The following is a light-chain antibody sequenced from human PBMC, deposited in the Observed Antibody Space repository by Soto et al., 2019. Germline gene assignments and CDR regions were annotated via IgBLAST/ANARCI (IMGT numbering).Light chain of an antibody. CDR1: QSISSW. J-gene: IGKJ4*01. CDR3: QQYNTYSLLT. CDR2: DAS. V-gene: IGKV1-5*01. Sequence: DIQMTQSPSTLSASVGDRVTITCRASQSISSWLAWYQQKPGKAPKLLIYDASSLESGVPSRFSGSGSGTEFTLTISSLQPDDFATYYCQQYNTYSLLTFGGETKVEIK.